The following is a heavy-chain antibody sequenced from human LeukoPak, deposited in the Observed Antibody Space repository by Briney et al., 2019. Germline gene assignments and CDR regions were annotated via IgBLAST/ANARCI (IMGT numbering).Heavy chain of an antibody. J-gene: IGHJ3*02. V-gene: IGHV3-23*01. Sequence: PGGSLRLSCEASGVTFSSYVMSWVRQAPGKGPEWVSGISGSGGGTCYADSVKGRFAISRDNSKNTLYLQMNSLRAEDTAVYYCVQEGPRGLAFDIWGQGTKVTVSS. CDR1: GVTFSSYV. CDR3: VQEGPRGLAFDI. CDR2: ISGSGGGT.